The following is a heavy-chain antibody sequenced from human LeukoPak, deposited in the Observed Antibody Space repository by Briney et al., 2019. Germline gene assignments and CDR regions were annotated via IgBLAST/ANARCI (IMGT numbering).Heavy chain of an antibody. D-gene: IGHD2-15*01. CDR1: GGTFSSYA. CDR2: IIPIFGTA. V-gene: IGHV1-69*05. Sequence: SVKVSCKAPGGTFSSYAISWVRQAPGQGLEWMGGIIPIFGTANYAQKFQGRVTITTDESTSTAYMELSSLRSEDTAVYYCARAQGYCSGGSCPSYYYYYMDVWGKGTTVTVSS. J-gene: IGHJ6*03. CDR3: ARAQGYCSGGSCPSYYYYYMDV.